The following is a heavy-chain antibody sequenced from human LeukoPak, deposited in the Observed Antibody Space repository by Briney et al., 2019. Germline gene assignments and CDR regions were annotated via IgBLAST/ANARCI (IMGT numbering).Heavy chain of an antibody. D-gene: IGHD1-26*01. CDR2: IKEDGSEK. Sequence: GGSLRLSCAASGFTFSSYWMTWVRQAPGKGLEWVANIKEDGSEKYYVDSVKGRFTISRDNSKNSLYLQMNSLRAEDTALYYCAKDGKNYFDYWGQGTLVTVSS. V-gene: IGHV3-7*03. CDR1: GFTFSSYW. CDR3: AKDGKNYFDY. J-gene: IGHJ4*02.